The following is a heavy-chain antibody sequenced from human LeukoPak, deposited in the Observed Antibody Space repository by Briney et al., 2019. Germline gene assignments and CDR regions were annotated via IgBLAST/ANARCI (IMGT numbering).Heavy chain of an antibody. CDR3: ARPIAAAGLDY. J-gene: IGHJ4*02. V-gene: IGHV3-11*06. Sequence: GGSLRLSCAASGFTFSDYYMSWIRQAPGKGLEWVSYISSSSSYTNYADSVKGRFTISRDNSKNTLYLQMNSLRAEDTAVYYCARPIAAAGLDYWGQGTLVTVSS. CDR1: GFTFSDYY. CDR2: ISSSSSYT. D-gene: IGHD6-13*01.